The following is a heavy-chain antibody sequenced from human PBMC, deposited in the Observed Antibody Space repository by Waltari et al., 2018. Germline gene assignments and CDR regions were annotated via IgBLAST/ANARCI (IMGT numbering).Heavy chain of an antibody. Sequence: QVQLHESGPRLVRPSETLSLTCAVSGDSIKTGLSYWNWIRQSPVRGLEWLGYVHGSGTTHYNPSVESRLNVSVDTSKNEVSLKLTFVTAADTAIYFCVRQEVSRRGFDFWGPGALVTVSS. CDR1: GDSIKTGLSY. J-gene: IGHJ4*02. D-gene: IGHD3-10*01. CDR3: VRQEVSRRGFDF. CDR2: VHGSGTT. V-gene: IGHV4-30-4*08.